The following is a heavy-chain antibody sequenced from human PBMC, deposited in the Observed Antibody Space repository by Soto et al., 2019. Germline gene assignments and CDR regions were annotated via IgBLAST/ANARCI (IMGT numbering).Heavy chain of an antibody. CDR2: IWCDGSNK. D-gene: IGHD6-13*01. J-gene: IGHJ4*02. CDR3: ARESSIAAACDFDY. CDR1: GVTFSSYG. Sequence: QVQLVESGGGVVQPGRSLRLSCAASGVTFSSYGMHWVRQAPGKGLEWVAVIWCDGSNKYYADSVKGRFTNSRDNSKNTLYLQMNSLRAEDTAVYYCARESSIAAACDFDYWGQGTLVPVSS. V-gene: IGHV3-33*01.